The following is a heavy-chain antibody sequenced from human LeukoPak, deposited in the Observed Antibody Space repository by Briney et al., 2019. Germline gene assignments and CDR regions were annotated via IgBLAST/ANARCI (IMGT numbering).Heavy chain of an antibody. D-gene: IGHD4-23*01. CDR2: ISYDGSNK. CDR3: ARVQGHGGTRKYYFDY. J-gene: IGHJ4*02. Sequence: GGSLRLSCAASGFTFSSYAMSWVRQAPGKGLEWVAVISYDGSNKYYADSVKGRFTISRDNSKNTLYLQMNSLRAEDTAVYYCARVQGHGGTRKYYFDYWGQGTLVTVSS. CDR1: GFTFSSYA. V-gene: IGHV3-30-3*01.